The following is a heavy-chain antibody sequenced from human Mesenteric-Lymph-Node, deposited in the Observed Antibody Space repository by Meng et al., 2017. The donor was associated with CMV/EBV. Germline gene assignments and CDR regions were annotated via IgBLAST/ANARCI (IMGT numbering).Heavy chain of an antibody. CDR2: ISFDGSTT. V-gene: IGHV3-30*04. Sequence: GESLKISCTASGFTFSSYALHWVRQAPGKGLQWVTVISFDGSTTYYADSVKGRFTISRDNSKNTLYLQMNSLRAEDTAVYYCAKKEVYYASGRSPFDYWGQGKLVTVSS. CDR3: AKKEVYYASGRSPFDY. D-gene: IGHD3-10*01. J-gene: IGHJ4*02. CDR1: GFTFSSYA.